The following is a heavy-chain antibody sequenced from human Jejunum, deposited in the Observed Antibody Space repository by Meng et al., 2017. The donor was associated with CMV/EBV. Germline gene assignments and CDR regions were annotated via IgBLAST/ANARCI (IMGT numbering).Heavy chain of an antibody. CDR1: SSSYY. J-gene: IGHJ3*02. V-gene: IGHV4-39*07. CDR2: IFYTGGT. D-gene: IGHD5-12*01. CDR3: ARDLYSGYINTPRRAFDI. Sequence: SSSYYWGWLRPPPGKGLEWIGNIFYTGGTYYNPSLKSRVTMSVDTSKNQFSLKLSSVTAADTAMYFCARDLYSGYINTPRRAFDIWGQGTMVTVSS.